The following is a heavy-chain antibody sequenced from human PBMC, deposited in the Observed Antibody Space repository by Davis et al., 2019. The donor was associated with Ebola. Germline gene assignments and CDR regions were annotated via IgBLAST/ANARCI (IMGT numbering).Heavy chain of an antibody. V-gene: IGHV3-30-3*01. CDR3: ATTYYYDSSVYFQH. CDR1: GFTFSSYA. CDR2: IPYDGSNK. J-gene: IGHJ1*01. Sequence: GESLKISCAASGFTFSSYAMHWVRQAPGKGLEWVAVIPYDGSNKYYADSVKGRFTISRDNSKNTLYLQMNSLRAEDTAVYYCATTYYYDSSVYFQHWGQGTLVTVSS. D-gene: IGHD3-22*01.